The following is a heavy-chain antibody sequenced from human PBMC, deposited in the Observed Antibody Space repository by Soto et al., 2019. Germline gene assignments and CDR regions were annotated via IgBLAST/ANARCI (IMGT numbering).Heavy chain of an antibody. Sequence: GGSLRLSCAASGFTFSSYSMNWVRQAPGKGLEWVSSISSSSYIYYADSVKGRFTISRDNAKNSLYLQMNSLRAEETAVYYCERDGHAWHLVSAWFDPWGQGTLVTVSS. J-gene: IGHJ5*02. CDR2: ISSSSYI. V-gene: IGHV3-21*01. CDR1: GFTFSSYS. CDR3: ERDGHAWHLVSAWFDP. D-gene: IGHD6-6*01.